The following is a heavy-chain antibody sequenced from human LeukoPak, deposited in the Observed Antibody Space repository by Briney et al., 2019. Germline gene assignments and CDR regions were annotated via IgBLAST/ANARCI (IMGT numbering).Heavy chain of an antibody. CDR1: VFTFNTYS. CDR3: ARDTRGESDY. D-gene: IGHD2-2*01. V-gene: IGHV3-48*04. Sequence: GGSLRLSCAVSVFTFNTYSMNWVRQAPGKGLEWVSYISSSSDTIYYADSVKGRFTISRDNAKNSLYLQMNSLRAEDTAVYYCARDTRGESDYWGQGTLVTVSS. CDR2: ISSSSDTI. J-gene: IGHJ4*02.